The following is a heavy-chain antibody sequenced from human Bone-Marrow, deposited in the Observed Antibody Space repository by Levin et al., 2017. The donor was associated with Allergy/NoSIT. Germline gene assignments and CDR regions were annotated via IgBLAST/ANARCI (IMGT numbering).Heavy chain of an antibody. CDR2: ISYDGSNK. CDR3: AKAFSKTTVTTSGDY. CDR1: GFTFSSYG. V-gene: IGHV3-30*18. J-gene: IGHJ4*02. D-gene: IGHD4-17*01. Sequence: PGGSLRLSCAASGFTFSSYGMHWVRQAPGKGLEWVAVISYDGSNKYYADSVKGRFTISRDNSKNTLYLQMNSLRAEDTAVYYCAKAFSKTTVTTSGDYWGQGTLVTVSS.